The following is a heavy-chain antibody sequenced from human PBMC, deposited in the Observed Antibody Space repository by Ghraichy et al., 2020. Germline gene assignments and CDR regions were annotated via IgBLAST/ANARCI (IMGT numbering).Heavy chain of an antibody. CDR2: ISSDGADK. CDR3: ARDPVEVGGFFDY. Sequence: GESLNISCATSGFTFSTYILHWVRQAPGKGLEWVAFISSDGADKYYAASVTGRFTISRDKSKSTLFLHMNNVTSEDTAIYYCARDPVEVGGFFDYWGRGTLVTVSS. J-gene: IGHJ4*02. D-gene: IGHD2-21*01. CDR1: GFTFSTYI. V-gene: IGHV3-30*04.